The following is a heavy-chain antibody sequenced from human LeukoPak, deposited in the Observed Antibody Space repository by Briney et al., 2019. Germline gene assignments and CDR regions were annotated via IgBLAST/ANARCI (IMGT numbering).Heavy chain of an antibody. CDR3: ASDQSDFWSGYYRY. J-gene: IGHJ4*02. Sequence: SETLSLTCAVYGGSFSGYYWSWIRQPPGKGLEWIGEINHSGSTNYNPSLKSRVTISVDTSKNQFSLKLSSVTAADTAVYYCASDQSDFWSGYYRYWGQGTLVTVSS. CDR1: GGSFSGYY. V-gene: IGHV4-34*01. D-gene: IGHD3-3*01. CDR2: INHSGST.